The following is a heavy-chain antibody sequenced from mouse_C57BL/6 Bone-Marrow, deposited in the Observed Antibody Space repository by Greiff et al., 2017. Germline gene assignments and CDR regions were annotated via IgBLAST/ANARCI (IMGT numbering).Heavy chain of an antibody. CDR2: SRNKANDYTT. V-gene: IGHV7-1*01. CDR3: ARDASYGNYWYFDV. CDR1: GFTFSDFY. D-gene: IGHD2-1*01. J-gene: IGHJ1*03. Sequence: DVKLVESGGGLVQSGRSLRLSCATSGFTFSDFYMEWVRQAPGKGLEWIAASRNKANDYTTEYSASVKGRFIVSRDTSQSILYLQMNALRAEDTAIYYCARDASYGNYWYFDVWGTGTTVTVSS.